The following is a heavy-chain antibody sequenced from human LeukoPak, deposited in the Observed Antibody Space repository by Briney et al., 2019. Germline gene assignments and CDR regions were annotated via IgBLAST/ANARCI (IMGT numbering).Heavy chain of an antibody. J-gene: IGHJ4*02. CDR3: AREYYDILTGLLGSLDY. D-gene: IGHD3-9*01. CDR1: GFTFSSYG. Sequence: GGSLRLSCAASGFTFSSYGMHWVRQAPGKGLEWVAVISYDGSNNYYADSVKGRFTISRDNSKNTMYLQMNSLRAEDTAVYCCAREYYDILTGLLGSLDYWGQGTLVTVSS. CDR2: ISYDGSNN. V-gene: IGHV3-30*03.